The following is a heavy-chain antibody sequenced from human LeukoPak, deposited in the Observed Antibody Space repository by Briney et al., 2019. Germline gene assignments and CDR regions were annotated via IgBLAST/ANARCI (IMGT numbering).Heavy chain of an antibody. CDR2: ISGDGGST. Sequence: GGSLRLSCAASGFTFDDYAMRWVRQAPGKGLEWVSLISGDGGSTYYADSVKGRFTISRDNSKNSLYLQMNSLRTEDTALYYCAKDTGLYGSGSYYKGYNWFDPWGQGTLVTVSS. CDR1: GFTFDDYA. CDR3: AKDTGLYGSGSYYKGYNWFDP. J-gene: IGHJ5*02. V-gene: IGHV3-43*02. D-gene: IGHD3-10*01.